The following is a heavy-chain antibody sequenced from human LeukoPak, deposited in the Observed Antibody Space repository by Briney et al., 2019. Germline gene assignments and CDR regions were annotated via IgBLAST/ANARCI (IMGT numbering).Heavy chain of an antibody. CDR2: IIPIFGTA. V-gene: IGHV1-69*05. CDR1: GYTFTSYG. D-gene: IGHD3-22*01. J-gene: IGHJ4*02. Sequence: GASVKVSCKASGYTFTSYGINWVRQAPGQGLDWMGGIIPIFGTANYAEKFQDRVTITTDESTSTAYMELSSLRSEDTAVYYCARGTYYDSSGYYRGFDYWGQGTLVTVSS. CDR3: ARGTYYDSSGYYRGFDY.